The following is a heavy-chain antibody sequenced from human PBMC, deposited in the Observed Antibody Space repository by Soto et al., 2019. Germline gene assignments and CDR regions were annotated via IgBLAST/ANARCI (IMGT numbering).Heavy chain of an antibody. D-gene: IGHD5-12*01. CDR2: VKDGGHT. CDR1: GGSLSGYY. J-gene: IGHJ4*02. Sequence: QVQLRQWGAGLLKPSETLSLNCAVTGGSLSGYYWSWIRQPPGKGLEWIGEVKDGGHTNYSPSLRGRVTISSDTSNNQFSLRLNSVTAADTGVYYCARGQEGVVATHWDQGSLVTVSS. V-gene: IGHV4-34*01. CDR3: ARGQEGVVATH.